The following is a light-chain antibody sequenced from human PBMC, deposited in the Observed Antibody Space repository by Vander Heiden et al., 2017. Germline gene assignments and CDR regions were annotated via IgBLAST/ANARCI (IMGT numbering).Light chain of an antibody. CDR3: QAYDSSYVV. V-gene: IGLV1-40*01. CDR1: SSNIGAGYV. J-gene: IGLJ2*01. CDR2: GNS. Sequence: QSVLTQPPSVSGAPGQRVTISCTGRSSNIGAGYVVHWYQQPPGPAHKLLIYGNSNRPAGVPVRFSVSKSGTSATLSISGLQAEDEAYYYCQAYDSSYVVFGGGTKLTVL.